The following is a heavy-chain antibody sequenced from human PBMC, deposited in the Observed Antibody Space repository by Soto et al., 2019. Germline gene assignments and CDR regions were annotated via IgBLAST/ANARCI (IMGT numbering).Heavy chain of an antibody. V-gene: IGHV1-8*01. D-gene: IGHD2-2*01. CDR2: MNPNTGNT. Sequence: QVQLVQSGAEVREPGASVKVSCKPSGYTFTTLDINWVRQATGHGFEWMGWMNPNTGNTGYGPKFQGRVSMTRNTSISTAYLELSGLTSDDTAVYFSVRKAKGLPVRRDFDYWGQGTLVTVSS. J-gene: IGHJ4*02. CDR3: VRKAKGLPVRRDFDY. CDR1: GYTFTTLD.